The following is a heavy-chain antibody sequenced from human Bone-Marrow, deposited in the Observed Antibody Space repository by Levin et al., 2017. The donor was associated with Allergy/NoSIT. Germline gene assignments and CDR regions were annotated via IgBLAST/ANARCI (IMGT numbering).Heavy chain of an antibody. Sequence: SCAASGFTFDDYAMHWVRQAPGKGLEWVSGISWNSGSIGYADSVKGRFTISRDNAKNSLYLQMNSLRAEDTALYYCAKGGMDGQLVYSWFDPWGQGTLVTVSS. D-gene: IGHD6-6*01. CDR2: ISWNSGSI. CDR3: AKGGMDGQLVYSWFDP. V-gene: IGHV3-9*01. CDR1: GFTFDDYA. J-gene: IGHJ5*02.